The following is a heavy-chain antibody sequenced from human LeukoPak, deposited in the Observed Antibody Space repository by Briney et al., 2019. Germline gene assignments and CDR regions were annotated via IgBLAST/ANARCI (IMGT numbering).Heavy chain of an antibody. CDR3: ARDYLGGNPDAFDI. J-gene: IGHJ3*02. Sequence: SETLSLTCTVSGDSISSSSYYWGRIRQPPGKELEWIGSIYYSGSTYYNPSLNSRVTISVDTSKYQFSLKLSSVTAADTAVYYCARDYLGGNPDAFDIWGQGTMVTVSS. D-gene: IGHD4-23*01. V-gene: IGHV4-39*07. CDR2: IYYSGST. CDR1: GDSISSSSYY.